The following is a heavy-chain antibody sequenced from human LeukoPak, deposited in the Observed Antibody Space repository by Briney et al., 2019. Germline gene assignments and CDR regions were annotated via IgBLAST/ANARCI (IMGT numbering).Heavy chain of an antibody. CDR1: GFTFSSYG. D-gene: IGHD6-13*01. Sequence: PGGSLRLSCAASGFTFSSYGMHWVRQAPGKGLEWVAVIWYDGSNKYYADSVKGRFTISRDNSKNTLYLQMNSLRAEDTAVYYCARDWGIAAAGTFDYWGQGTLVTVSS. CDR2: IWYDGSNK. J-gene: IGHJ4*02. CDR3: ARDWGIAAAGTFDY. V-gene: IGHV3-33*01.